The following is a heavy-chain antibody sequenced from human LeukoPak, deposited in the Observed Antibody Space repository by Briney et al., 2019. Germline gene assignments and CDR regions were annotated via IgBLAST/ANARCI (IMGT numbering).Heavy chain of an antibody. CDR1: GASISSSSYY. Sequence: SSETLSLTCTVSGASISSSSYYWGWIRQPPGKGLEWIGRISYSGTTYYNASLKSRVTISVDTSTNQVSLKLSSVTAADTAVYYCARHEGSTWSIHLNYWGQGILVTVSS. CDR3: ARHEGSTWSIHLNY. D-gene: IGHD6-13*01. CDR2: ISYSGTT. J-gene: IGHJ4*02. V-gene: IGHV4-39*01.